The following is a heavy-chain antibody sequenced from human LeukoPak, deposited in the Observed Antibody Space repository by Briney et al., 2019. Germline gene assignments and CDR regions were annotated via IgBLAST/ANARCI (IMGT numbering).Heavy chain of an antibody. Sequence: GGSLRLSCAASGFTLSSYWMLWVRHAPGKGLVWVSRIYSCGSSTNYADSVKGRFTISRDNAKNTLYLQMNNLRAEDTAVYYCARALTRWGGFDYWGQGTLVTVSS. D-gene: IGHD3-9*01. CDR3: ARALTRWGGFDY. V-gene: IGHV3-74*01. CDR1: GFTLSSYW. CDR2: IYSCGSST. J-gene: IGHJ4*02.